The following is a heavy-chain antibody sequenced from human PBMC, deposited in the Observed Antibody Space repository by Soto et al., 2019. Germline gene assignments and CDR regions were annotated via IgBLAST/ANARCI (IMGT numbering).Heavy chain of an antibody. J-gene: IGHJ6*02. D-gene: IGHD5-18*01. CDR1: GYTFSDYY. CDR3: ARSSHSYNGSHPAVDGMDV. V-gene: IGHV1-2*02. Sequence: QVQLVQSGAEGRKPGASVKVACQTSGYTFSDYYLHWVRQAPGQGLEWRGWINPTSGGTKCALKFQDVVTMTRDTSIRAAYMHMSTLKSDDTAVYYCARSSHSYNGSHPAVDGMDVWGQGTMVTVSS. CDR2: INPTSGGT.